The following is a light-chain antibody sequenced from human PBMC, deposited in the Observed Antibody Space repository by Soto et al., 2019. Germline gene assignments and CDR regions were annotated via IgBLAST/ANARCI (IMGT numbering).Light chain of an antibody. V-gene: IGKV3-15*01. Sequence: EIVLTQSPVTLSLSPGERVTFSCMASQSVSSNLAWYHQKPGQAPRLLIYGASTRATGIPARFSGSGSGTEFTLTINSLQSEDFAVYYCQQYNNWPRTFGQGTKVDIK. CDR3: QQYNNWPRT. J-gene: IGKJ1*01. CDR1: QSVSSN. CDR2: GAS.